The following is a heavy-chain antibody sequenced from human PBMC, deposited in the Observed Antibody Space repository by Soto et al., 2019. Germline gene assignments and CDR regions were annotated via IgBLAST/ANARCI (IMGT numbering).Heavy chain of an antibody. CDR3: ASIVVVPAATLHDAFDI. D-gene: IGHD2-2*01. V-gene: IGHV1-18*01. Sequence: ASVKVSCKSSGYTFTSYGISWVRQAPGQGLEWMGWISAYNGNTNYAQKLQGRVTMTTDTSTSTAYMELRSLRSDDTAVYYCASIVVVPAATLHDAFDIWGQGTMVTVSS. J-gene: IGHJ3*02. CDR1: GYTFTSYG. CDR2: ISAYNGNT.